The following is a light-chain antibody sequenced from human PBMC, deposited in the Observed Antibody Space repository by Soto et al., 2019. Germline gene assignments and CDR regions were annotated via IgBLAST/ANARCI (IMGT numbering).Light chain of an antibody. CDR1: QSITTW. CDR2: KAT. J-gene: IGKJ2*03. CDR3: QRYNDYQYS. V-gene: IGKV1-5*03. Sequence: DIQMAQSPSTLSASVGDRVTITCRASQSITTWLAWYQQKPGKAPKLLIYKATNLQSGVPSRFSGSGSGTEFSLTISSLLPDDFATYYCQRYNDYQYSFGQGTKLEIK.